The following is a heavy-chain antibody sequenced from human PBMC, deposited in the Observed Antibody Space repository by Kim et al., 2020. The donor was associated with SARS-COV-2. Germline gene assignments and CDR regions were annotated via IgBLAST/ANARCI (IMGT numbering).Heavy chain of an antibody. Sequence: SETLSLTCTVSGGSISSSSYYWGWIRQPPGKGLEWIGSIYYSGSTYYNPSLKSRVTISVDTSKNQFSLKLSSVTAADTAVYYCASENYYDSSGYPYYFDYWGQGTLVTVSS. CDR2: IYYSGST. J-gene: IGHJ4*02. CDR3: ASENYYDSSGYPYYFDY. V-gene: IGHV4-39*07. CDR1: GGSISSSSYY. D-gene: IGHD3-22*01.